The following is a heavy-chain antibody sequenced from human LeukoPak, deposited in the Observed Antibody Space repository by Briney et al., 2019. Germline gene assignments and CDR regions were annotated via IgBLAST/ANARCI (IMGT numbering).Heavy chain of an antibody. D-gene: IGHD1-26*01. CDR3: AKAIVGATAVDY. CDR1: GFTFSSYA. J-gene: IGHJ4*02. Sequence: GGSLRLSCAASGFTFSSYAMSWVRQAPGKGLERVSAISGSGGSTYYADSVKGRFTISRDNSKNTLYLQMNSLRAEDTAVYYCAKAIVGATAVDYWGQGTLVTVSS. V-gene: IGHV3-23*01. CDR2: ISGSGGST.